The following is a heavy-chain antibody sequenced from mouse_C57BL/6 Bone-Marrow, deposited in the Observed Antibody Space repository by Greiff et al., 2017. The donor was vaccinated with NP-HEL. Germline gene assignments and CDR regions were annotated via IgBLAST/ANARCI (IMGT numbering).Heavy chain of an antibody. D-gene: IGHD4-1*01. Sequence: VQLKESGEGLVKPGGSLKLSCAASGFTFSSYAMSWVRQTPEKRLEWVAYISSGGDYIYYADTVKGRFTISRDNARNTLYLQMSSLKSEDTAMYYCTRDPSANPFDYWGQGTTLTVSS. J-gene: IGHJ2*01. CDR1: GFTFSSYA. V-gene: IGHV5-9-1*02. CDR2: ISSGGDYI. CDR3: TRDPSANPFDY.